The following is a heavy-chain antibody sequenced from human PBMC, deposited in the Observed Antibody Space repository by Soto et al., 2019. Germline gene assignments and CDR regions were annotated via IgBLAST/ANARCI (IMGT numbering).Heavy chain of an antibody. V-gene: IGHV1-24*01. CDR1: GYTLTELS. J-gene: IGHJ4*02. CDR3: ATDLDHSSGWYY. Sequence: AASVKVSCKVSGYTLTELSMHWVRQAPGKGLEWMGGFDPEDGETICAQKFQGRVTMTEDTSTDTAYMELSSLRSEDTAVYYCATDLDHSSGWYYWGQGTLVTVSS. D-gene: IGHD6-19*01. CDR2: FDPEDGET.